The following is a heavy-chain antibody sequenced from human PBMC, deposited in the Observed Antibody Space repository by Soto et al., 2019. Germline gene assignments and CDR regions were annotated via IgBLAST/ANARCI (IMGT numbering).Heavy chain of an antibody. V-gene: IGHV1-58*01. Sequence: KVYCKSGGVGFPNPDVEWVRQARGQRLEWIGWIVVGSDNTNYAQKFQDRVTITRDLSTHTIYMDFRSLKSEDTAVYYCAASPSFWQNYYFGAMDVWG. CDR1: GVGFPNPD. CDR3: AASPSFWQNYYFGAMDV. CDR2: IVVGSDNT. J-gene: IGHJ6*02.